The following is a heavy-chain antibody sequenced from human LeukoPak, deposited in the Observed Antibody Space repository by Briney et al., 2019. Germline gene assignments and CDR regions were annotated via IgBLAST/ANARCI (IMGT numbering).Heavy chain of an antibody. CDR3: ARGYCSGGSCHFDS. CDR2: ISGSGSTT. CDR1: GFTFSYYQ. J-gene: IGHJ4*02. V-gene: IGHV3-48*03. Sequence: GGSLRLSCATSGFTFSYYQMNWVRQAPGKGLEWIPYISGSGSTTSFADSVRGRFTVSRDNAKNSMFLQMNSLRAEDTAVYYCARGYCSGGSCHFDSWGQGTLVTVSS. D-gene: IGHD2-15*01.